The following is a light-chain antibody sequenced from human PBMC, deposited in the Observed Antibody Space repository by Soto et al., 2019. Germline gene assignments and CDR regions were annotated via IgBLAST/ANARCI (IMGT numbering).Light chain of an antibody. V-gene: IGKV3-11*01. CDR1: QSVSGY. CDR2: DAS. Sequence: EIVLTQSPATLSLSPGERANLSCRASQSVSGYLGWYQQKPGQAPRLLIYDASNRATGIPARFSGSGSGTDFTLTISSLEPEYFAVYYCQQRTHWPPLTFGGGPKVEIK. J-gene: IGKJ4*01. CDR3: QQRTHWPPLT.